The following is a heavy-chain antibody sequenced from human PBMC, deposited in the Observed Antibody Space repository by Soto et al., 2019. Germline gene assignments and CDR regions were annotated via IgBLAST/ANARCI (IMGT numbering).Heavy chain of an antibody. V-gene: IGHV3-11*01. Sequence: GGSLRLSCAASGFTFSDYYMSWIRQAPGKGLEWVSYISSSGSTIYYADSVKGRFTISRDNAKNSLYLQMNSLRAEDTAVYYCARVVAATLFRFDPWGQGTLVTVSS. D-gene: IGHD2-15*01. CDR3: ARVVAATLFRFDP. J-gene: IGHJ5*02. CDR2: ISSSGSTI. CDR1: GFTFSDYY.